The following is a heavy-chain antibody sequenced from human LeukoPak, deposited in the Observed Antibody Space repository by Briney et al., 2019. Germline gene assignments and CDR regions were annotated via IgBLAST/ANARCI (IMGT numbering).Heavy chain of an antibody. CDR1: GVSISSYY. CDR2: IYSGGST. D-gene: IGHD3-22*01. J-gene: IGHJ5*02. Sequence: SETLSLTCSVSGVSISSYYWTWIRLPAGKGLEWIGRIYSGGSTNYNPSLKSRVTMSVDTSKNQFSLRLTSVAAADTAVYYCAREFYYYDSSGDNWFDPWGQGTLVTVSS. CDR3: AREFYYYDSSGDNWFDP. V-gene: IGHV4-4*07.